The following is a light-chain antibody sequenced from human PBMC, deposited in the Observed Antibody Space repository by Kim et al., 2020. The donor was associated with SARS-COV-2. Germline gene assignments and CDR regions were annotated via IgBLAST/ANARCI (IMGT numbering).Light chain of an antibody. CDR2: DAS. J-gene: IGKJ4*01. Sequence: EVVLTQSPVTLSLSPGERATLSCRVSQGISNFLAWYQQKPGQAPRLLIYDASNRATGIPPRFSGSGSGTDFTLTISSLEPEDFAIYYCQQRSNWPLTFGGGTKVEI. V-gene: IGKV3-11*01. CDR3: QQRSNWPLT. CDR1: QGISNF.